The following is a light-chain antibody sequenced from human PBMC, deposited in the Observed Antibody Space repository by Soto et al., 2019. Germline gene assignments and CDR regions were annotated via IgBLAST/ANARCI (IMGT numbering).Light chain of an antibody. CDR2: DAS. Sequence: EIVMTQSPATLSVSPGERATLSCRASQSVSRHLAWYQQRPGQAPRLLIYDASTRATGIPARFSGSGSGTEFTLTISSLQSEDFAVYYCQHYNDWRSLTFGRGTKVEI. CDR3: QHYNDWRSLT. J-gene: IGKJ4*01. CDR1: QSVSRH. V-gene: IGKV3-15*01.